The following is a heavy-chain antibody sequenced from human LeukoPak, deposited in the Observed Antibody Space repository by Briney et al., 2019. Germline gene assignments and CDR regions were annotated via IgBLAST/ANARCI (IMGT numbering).Heavy chain of an antibody. V-gene: IGHV1-69*13. D-gene: IGHD6-6*01. Sequence: SVKVSCKASGGTFSSYAISWVRQAPGQGLEWMGGIIPIFGTANYAQKFQGRVTITADESTSTAYMELSSLRSEDTAVYYCARLPLRSIAVGYYGMDVWGQGTTVTVSS. J-gene: IGHJ6*02. CDR3: ARLPLRSIAVGYYGMDV. CDR2: IIPIFGTA. CDR1: GGTFSSYA.